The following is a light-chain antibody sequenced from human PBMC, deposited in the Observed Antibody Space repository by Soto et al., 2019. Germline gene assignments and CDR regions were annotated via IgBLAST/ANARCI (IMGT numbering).Light chain of an antibody. CDR3: QQYNNWPRT. J-gene: IGKJ1*01. CDR2: GAS. V-gene: IGKV3-15*01. CDR1: QSVSSN. Sequence: EIVMTQSPATLSVSQGERATLSCRASQSVSSNLAWYQQKPGQAPSLLIYGASTRAPGIPARFSGSGSGTDFTLTISSLQSEDFAVYYCQQYNNWPRTFGQGTKVEIK.